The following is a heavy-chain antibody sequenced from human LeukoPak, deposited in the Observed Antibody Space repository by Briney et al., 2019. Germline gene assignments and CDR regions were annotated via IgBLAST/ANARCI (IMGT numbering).Heavy chain of an antibody. CDR2: INSDGSST. D-gene: IGHD6-25*01. CDR1: GFTFSSYW. CDR3: VKGSAASRPYYFDC. Sequence: GGSLRLSCAASGFTFSSYWMHWVRQAPGKGLVWVSRINSDGSSTNYADSVKGRFTISRDNAKNTLYLQMNSLRVEDTAVYHCVKGSAASRPYYFDCWGQGTLVTVSS. J-gene: IGHJ4*02. V-gene: IGHV3-74*01.